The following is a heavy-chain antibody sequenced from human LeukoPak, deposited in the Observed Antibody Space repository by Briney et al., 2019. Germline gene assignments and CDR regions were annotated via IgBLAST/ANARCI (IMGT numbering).Heavy chain of an antibody. CDR1: GFTFSSYG. D-gene: IGHD6-6*01. CDR3: ARGLDADRDFDY. Sequence: GGSLRLSCAASGFTFSSYGMHWVRQAPGKGLEWVAVIWYDGSNKYYADSVKGRFTISRDNSKNTLYLQMNSLRAEDTAVYYCARGLDADRDFDYWGQGTLVTVSS. J-gene: IGHJ4*02. V-gene: IGHV3-33*01. CDR2: IWYDGSNK.